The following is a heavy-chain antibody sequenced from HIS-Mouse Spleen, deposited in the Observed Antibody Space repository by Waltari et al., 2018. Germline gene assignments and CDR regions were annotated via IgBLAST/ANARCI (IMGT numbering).Heavy chain of an antibody. V-gene: IGHV4-39*07. J-gene: IGHJ2*01. D-gene: IGHD6-13*01. CDR1: GGSISSSSYY. Sequence: QLQLQESGPGLVKPSETLSLTYTVSGGSISSSSYYWGWIRQPPGKGMEWIGMIYYSGSTYYNPTLKSRVTISVDTSKNQVSLKLSSVTAADTAVYYCAREIPYSSSWYDWYFDLWGRGTLVTVSS. CDR2: IYYSGST. CDR3: AREIPYSSSWYDWYFDL.